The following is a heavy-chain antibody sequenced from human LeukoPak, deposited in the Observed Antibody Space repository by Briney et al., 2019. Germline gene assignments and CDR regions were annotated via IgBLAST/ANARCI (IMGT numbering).Heavy chain of an antibody. D-gene: IGHD1-26*01. CDR2: ISYDGSNK. V-gene: IGHV3-30*04. CDR3: ASGSGVGAAPDY. Sequence: GRSLRHSCAASGFTFSSYAMHWVRQAPGKGLEWVAVISYDGSNKYYADSVKGRFTISRDNSKNTLYLQMNSLRAEDTAVYYCASGSGVGAAPDYWGQGTLVTVSS. CDR1: GFTFSSYA. J-gene: IGHJ4*02.